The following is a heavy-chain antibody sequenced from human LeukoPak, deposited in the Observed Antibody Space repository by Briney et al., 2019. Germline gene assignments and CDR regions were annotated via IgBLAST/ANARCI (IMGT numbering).Heavy chain of an antibody. CDR2: IYSGGST. Sequence: GGSLRLSCAASGFTVSSNYMSWVRQAPGKGLEWVSVIYSGGSTYYADSVKGRFTISRDNSKNTLYLQMNSLRAEDTAVYYCARDRYYDSSGYSDPDAFDIWGQGTMVTVSS. CDR3: ARDRYYDSSGYSDPDAFDI. CDR1: GFTVSSNY. V-gene: IGHV3-53*01. J-gene: IGHJ3*02. D-gene: IGHD3-22*01.